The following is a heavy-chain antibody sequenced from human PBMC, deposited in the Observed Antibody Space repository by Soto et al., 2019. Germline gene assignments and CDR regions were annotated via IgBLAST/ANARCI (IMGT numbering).Heavy chain of an antibody. CDR3: ATGGGYYYDRSGHSAWF. Sequence: QVQLVQSGAEVKKPGSSVKVSCKASGGIFNNYAISWVRQAPGQGLEWMGGIIPVFGTADYAQKFQGRVTITADESTSTAYMELNSLRSEDTAVYYCATGGGYYYDRSGHSAWFWGQGTLVTVSS. V-gene: IGHV1-69*01. CDR2: IIPVFGTA. J-gene: IGHJ4*01. CDR1: GGIFNNYA. D-gene: IGHD3-22*01.